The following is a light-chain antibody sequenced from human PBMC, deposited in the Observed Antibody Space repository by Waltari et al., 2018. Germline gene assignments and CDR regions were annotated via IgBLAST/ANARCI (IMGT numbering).Light chain of an antibody. CDR3: QRYDDHPVFA. Sequence: DIQLTQSPSSLSAPVGDRFPIHFRASQDISNYLNWYQQKPGNAPKLLIYEASNLEIGVPSRFSSRQSGADFALTINSLLPEDVATYDCQRYDDHPVFAFGPGTKVDVK. CDR2: EAS. V-gene: IGKV1-33*01. CDR1: QDISNY. J-gene: IGKJ3*01.